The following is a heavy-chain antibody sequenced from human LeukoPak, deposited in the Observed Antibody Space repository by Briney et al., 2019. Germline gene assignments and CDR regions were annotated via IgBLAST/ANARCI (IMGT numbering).Heavy chain of an antibody. CDR3: AKVMPPGRIRFYSYYMDV. Sequence: TGGSLRLSCAASGFTFSSYAMSWVRQAPGKGLEWVSAISGSGGSTYYADSVNGRFTISRDNSKNTLYLQMNGLRVEDTAVYYCAKVMPPGRIRFYSYYMDVWGKGTTVTVS. J-gene: IGHJ6*03. V-gene: IGHV3-23*01. CDR2: ISGSGGST. D-gene: IGHD2-15*01. CDR1: GFTFSSYA.